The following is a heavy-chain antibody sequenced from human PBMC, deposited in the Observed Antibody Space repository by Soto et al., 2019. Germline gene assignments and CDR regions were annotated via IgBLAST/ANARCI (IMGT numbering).Heavy chain of an antibody. Sequence: GGSQRLSCAASGFTFSGSAMHWVRQAPGKGLEWVGRIKTKTDGGTTDYAAPVKGRFTISRDDSKNTLYLQMNSLKTEDTAVYYCTTGVTSRGMDVWGQGTTVTVSS. J-gene: IGHJ6*02. CDR2: IKTKTDGGTT. CDR1: GFTFSGSA. V-gene: IGHV3-15*01. CDR3: TTGVTSRGMDV. D-gene: IGHD2-21*02.